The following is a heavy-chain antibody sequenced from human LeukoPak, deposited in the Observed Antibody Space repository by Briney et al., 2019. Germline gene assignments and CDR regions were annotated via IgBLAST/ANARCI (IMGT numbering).Heavy chain of an antibody. CDR3: ARGYCSSTSCIFDY. J-gene: IGHJ4*02. D-gene: IGHD2-2*01. V-gene: IGHV4-59*01. Sequence: PSETLSLTCTVSGGSISSYYWNWIRQPPGKGLEWIGNIYNSGSTNHNPSLKSRVTMSLDTSKNQFSLKLSSVTAADTAMYYCARGYCSSTSCIFDYWGQGTLVTVSS. CDR2: IYNSGST. CDR1: GGSISSYY.